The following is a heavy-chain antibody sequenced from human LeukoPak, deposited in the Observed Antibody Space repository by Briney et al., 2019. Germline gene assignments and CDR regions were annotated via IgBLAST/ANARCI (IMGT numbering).Heavy chain of an antibody. D-gene: IGHD3-3*01. Sequence: GSLRLSCAASGFTFSSYWMHWVRQAPGKGLVWVSRIKSDGDSTNYADSVKGRFTISRDNAKNTLYLQMNSLRAEDTAVYYCAGDQGDSYFDYWGQGTLVTVSS. CDR3: AGDQGDSYFDY. J-gene: IGHJ4*02. V-gene: IGHV3-74*01. CDR2: IKSDGDST. CDR1: GFTFSSYW.